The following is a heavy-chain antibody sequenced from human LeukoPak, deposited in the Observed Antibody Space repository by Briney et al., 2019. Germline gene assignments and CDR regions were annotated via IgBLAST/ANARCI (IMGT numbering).Heavy chain of an antibody. CDR2: IYYSGST. CDR3: ARLGGSGWSNWFDP. Sequence: SGTLSLTCTVSGGSISSYYWNWIRQPPGKGLEWIGYIYYSGSTNYNPSLKSRVTISVDTSKNQFSLKLSSVTAADTAVYYCARLGGSGWSNWFDPWGQGTLVTVSS. V-gene: IGHV4-59*08. J-gene: IGHJ5*02. D-gene: IGHD6-19*01. CDR1: GGSISSYY.